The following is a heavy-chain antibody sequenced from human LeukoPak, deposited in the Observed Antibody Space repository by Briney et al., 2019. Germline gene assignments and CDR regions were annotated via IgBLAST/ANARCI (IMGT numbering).Heavy chain of an antibody. V-gene: IGHV1-69*04. D-gene: IGHD3-10*01. J-gene: IGHJ4*02. CDR2: IIPILGIA. Sequence: AASVKVSCKASGYTFTGYYMHWVRQAPGQGLEWMGRIIPILGIANYAQKFQGRVTITADKSTSTAYMELSSLRSEDTAVYYCATVSVSMVRGAYYFDYWGQGTLVTVSS. CDR3: ATVSVSMVRGAYYFDY. CDR1: GYTFTGYY.